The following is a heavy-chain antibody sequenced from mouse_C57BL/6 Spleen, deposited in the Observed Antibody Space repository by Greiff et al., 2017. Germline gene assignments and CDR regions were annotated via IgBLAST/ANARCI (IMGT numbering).Heavy chain of an antibody. Sequence: EVQVVESGGDLVKPGGSLKLSCAASGFTFSSYGMSWVRQTPDKRLEWVATISSGGSYTYYPDSVKGRFTISRDNAKNTLYLQMSSLKSEDTAMYYCAVTTVVAEGYYFDYWGQGTTLTVSS. CDR1: GFTFSSYG. V-gene: IGHV5-6*01. J-gene: IGHJ2*01. D-gene: IGHD1-1*01. CDR2: ISSGGSYT. CDR3: AVTTVVAEGYYFDY.